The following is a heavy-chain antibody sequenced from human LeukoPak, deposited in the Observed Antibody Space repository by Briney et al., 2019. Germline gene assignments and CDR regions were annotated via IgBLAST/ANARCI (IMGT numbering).Heavy chain of an antibody. D-gene: IGHD3-22*01. J-gene: IGHJ4*02. CDR3: ARVGHYYYDSSGYP. CDR2: INHSGST. CDR1: GGSFSGYY. Sequence: PSETLSLTCAVYGGSFSGYYWSWIRQPPGKGLEWIGEINHSGSTNYNPSLKSRVTISVDTSKNQFSLKLSSVTAADTAVYYCARVGHYYYDSSGYPWGQGTLVTVSS. V-gene: IGHV4-34*01.